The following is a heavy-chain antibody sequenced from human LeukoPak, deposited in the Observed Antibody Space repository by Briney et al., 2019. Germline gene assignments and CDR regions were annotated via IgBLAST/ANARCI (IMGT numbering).Heavy chain of an antibody. CDR3: ARGGYYYGSGSYYNFDY. J-gene: IGHJ4*02. Sequence: ASVKVSCKASGYTFTSYDINWVRQATGQGLEWMGWMNPNSGNTGYAQKFQGRVTMTRNTSISTAYMELSSLRSEDTAVYYCARGGYYYGSGSYYNFDYWGQGTLVTVSS. CDR1: GYTFTSYD. V-gene: IGHV1-8*01. CDR2: MNPNSGNT. D-gene: IGHD3-10*01.